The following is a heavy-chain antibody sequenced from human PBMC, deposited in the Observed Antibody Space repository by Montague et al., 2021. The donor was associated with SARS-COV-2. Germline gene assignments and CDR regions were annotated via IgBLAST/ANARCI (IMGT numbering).Heavy chain of an antibody. CDR2: FDPEDGET. CDR1: GNSLSQFS. D-gene: IGHD3-10*01. V-gene: IGHV1-24*01. Sequence: SVKVSCKVSGNSLSQFSIHWVRQAPGKGLEWLGGFDPEDGETINAQKFQGRLTMTEDRSTDTAYMGLSSLRSDDTAVYYCATIGDTMVWAVRYHYYAMDLWGQGTTVIVSS. CDR3: ATIGDTMVWAVRYHYYAMDL. J-gene: IGHJ6*02.